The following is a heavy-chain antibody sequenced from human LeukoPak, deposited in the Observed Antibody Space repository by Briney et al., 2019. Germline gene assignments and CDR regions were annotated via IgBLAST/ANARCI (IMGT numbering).Heavy chain of an antibody. CDR1: GGTFSSYA. J-gene: IGHJ4*02. CDR2: IIPIFGTA. CDR3: ARSQTGYSSGWTYFDY. V-gene: IGHV1-69*13. Sequence: ASVKVSCKASGGTFSSYAISWVRQAPGQGLEWMGGIIPIFGTANYAQKFQGRVTITADESTSTAYMELSSLRSEDTAVYYCARSQTGYSSGWTYFDYWGQGTLVTVSS. D-gene: IGHD6-19*01.